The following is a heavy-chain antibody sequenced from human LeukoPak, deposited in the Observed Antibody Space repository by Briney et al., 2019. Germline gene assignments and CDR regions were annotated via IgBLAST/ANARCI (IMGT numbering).Heavy chain of an antibody. CDR2: INPSGGST. Sequence: ASVKVSCKASGYTFTSYYMHWVRQAPGQGLEWMGIINPSGGSTSYAQKFQGRVTITRDTSASTAYMELSSLRSEDTAVYYCARGESSSSWSYYYYSGMDVWGQGTTVTVSS. J-gene: IGHJ6*02. CDR3: ARGESSSSWSYYYYSGMDV. V-gene: IGHV1-46*01. D-gene: IGHD6-13*01. CDR1: GYTFTSYY.